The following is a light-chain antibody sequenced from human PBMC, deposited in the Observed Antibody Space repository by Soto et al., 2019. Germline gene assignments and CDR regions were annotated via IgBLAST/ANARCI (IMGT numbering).Light chain of an antibody. CDR1: QDISTY. V-gene: IGKV1-33*01. J-gene: IGKJ2*01. CDR3: QQYDNLPLT. CDR2: DAS. Sequence: DIQMTQSPSSLYASVGDRVTITCQASQDISTYFNWYQQKPGKVPKLLIYDASNLETGDPSRFSGSGSGTDFTFTISSLQPEDIATYYCQQYDNLPLTFGQGTKLEIK.